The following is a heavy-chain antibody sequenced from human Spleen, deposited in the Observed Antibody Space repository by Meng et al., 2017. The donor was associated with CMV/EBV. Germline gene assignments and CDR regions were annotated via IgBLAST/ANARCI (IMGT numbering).Heavy chain of an antibody. CDR2: ISASGNTR. CDR3: ARAEGSGSYGLGYYYGMDV. V-gene: IGHV3-11*01. CDR1: GFTVSSNY. Sequence: GESLKISCAASGFTVSSNYMTWIRQAPGKGLEWISYISASGNTRQYADSVKGRFTISRDNAKQSLYLQMNSLRAEDTALYHCARAEGSGSYGLGYYYGMDVWGQGTTVTVSS. J-gene: IGHJ6*02. D-gene: IGHD1-26*01.